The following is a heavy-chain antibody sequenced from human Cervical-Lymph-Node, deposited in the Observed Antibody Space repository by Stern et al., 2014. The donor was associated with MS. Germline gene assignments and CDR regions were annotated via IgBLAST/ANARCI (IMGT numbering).Heavy chain of an antibody. CDR1: GFNFRSYA. D-gene: IGHD3-16*01. Sequence: VQLVESGGGVVQPGRSLRLSCAASGFNFRSYAMNWVRPAPGKGLEWVAVITYDGKNEYYVDSGKGRFTISRNNSKNTLFLQMNSLRTEDTAVYYCARERFRGMDVWGRGTTVIVS. CDR3: ARERFRGMDV. V-gene: IGHV3-30*04. J-gene: IGHJ6*02. CDR2: ITYDGKNE.